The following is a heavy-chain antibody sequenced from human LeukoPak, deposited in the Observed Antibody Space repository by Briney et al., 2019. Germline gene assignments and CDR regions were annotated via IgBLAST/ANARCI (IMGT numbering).Heavy chain of an antibody. D-gene: IGHD1-1*01. CDR2: ISAYNGNT. CDR1: GYTFTSYG. V-gene: IGHV1-18*01. Sequence: ASVKVSCKASGYTFTSYGISWVRQAPGQGLEWMGWISAYNGNTNYAQKFQGRVTMTRDTSISTAYMELSRLRSDDTAVYYCAVVSGTTVLYYWGQGTLVTVSS. J-gene: IGHJ4*02. CDR3: AVVSGTTVLYY.